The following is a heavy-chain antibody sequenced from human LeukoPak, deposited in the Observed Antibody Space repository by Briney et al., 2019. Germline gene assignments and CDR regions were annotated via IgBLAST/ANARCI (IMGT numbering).Heavy chain of an antibody. J-gene: IGHJ5*02. CDR2: ISSSGSTI. V-gene: IGHV3-48*03. D-gene: IGHD3-10*01. CDR3: ARERGLEFDP. Sequence: GGSLRLSCAASGFTFSGYEMNWVRQAPGKGLEWVSYISSSGSTIYYADSVKGRFTISRDNAKNSLYLQMNSLRAEDTAVYYCARERGLEFDPWGQGTLVTVSS. CDR1: GFTFSGYE.